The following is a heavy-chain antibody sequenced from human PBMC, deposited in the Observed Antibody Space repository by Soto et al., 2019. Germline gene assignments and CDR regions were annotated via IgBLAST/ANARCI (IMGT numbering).Heavy chain of an antibody. D-gene: IGHD3-3*01. Sequence: VASVKVSCKVSGGTFSSYAISWVRQAPGQGLEWMGGIIPIFGTANYAQKFQGRVTITADESTSTAYMELGSLRADDTAVYYCARGASDFWGAYPEIHFFDYWGHGTLVTVSS. V-gene: IGHV1-69*13. J-gene: IGHJ4*01. CDR3: ARGASDFWGAYPEIHFFDY. CDR2: IIPIFGTA. CDR1: GGTFSSYA.